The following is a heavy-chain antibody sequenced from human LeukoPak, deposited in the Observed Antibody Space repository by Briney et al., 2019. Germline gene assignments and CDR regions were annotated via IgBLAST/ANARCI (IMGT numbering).Heavy chain of an antibody. Sequence: SETLSLTCTVSGGSISSYYWSWIRQPAGKGLEWIGRIYTSGSTNYNPSLKSRVTMSVDTSKNQFSLKLSSVTAADTAVYYCARDGSSSGYYYYMDVWGKGTTVTVSS. J-gene: IGHJ6*03. CDR3: ARDGSSSGYYYYMDV. CDR2: IYTSGST. V-gene: IGHV4-4*07. D-gene: IGHD6-6*01. CDR1: GGSISSYY.